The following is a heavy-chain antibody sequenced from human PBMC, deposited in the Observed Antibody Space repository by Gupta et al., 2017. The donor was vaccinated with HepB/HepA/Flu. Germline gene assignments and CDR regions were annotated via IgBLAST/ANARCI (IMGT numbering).Heavy chain of an antibody. J-gene: IGHJ3*01. CDR1: GIFFGGLW. Sequence: QLVESGVGVVQPGESLRLSCAASGIFFGGLWLSGIRQAPGSGLEWVSKIDQGGSVRYYVDSVTGRFTISRDNAKNTLYLQMNSLRAEDTAVYYCARDPNEWPGVAYDVWGQGTMVTVSS. V-gene: IGHV3-7*01. CDR3: ARDPNEWPGVAYDV. CDR2: IDQGGSVR. D-gene: IGHD2-8*01.